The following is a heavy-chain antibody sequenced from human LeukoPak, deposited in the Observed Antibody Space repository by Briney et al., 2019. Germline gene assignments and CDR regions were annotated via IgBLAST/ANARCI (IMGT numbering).Heavy chain of an antibody. CDR1: GFTFSSYS. CDR3: ARGAIVGANFDY. V-gene: IGHV3-21*01. J-gene: IGHJ4*02. Sequence: PGGSLRLSCAASGFTFSSYSTKWVRQARGKGLGWVSSISSRSSYIYYADSVKGRFTISRDNAKNTLYLQMNSRRAEDTAVYYCARGAIVGANFDYWGQGTLVTVSS. D-gene: IGHD1-26*01. CDR2: ISSRSSYI.